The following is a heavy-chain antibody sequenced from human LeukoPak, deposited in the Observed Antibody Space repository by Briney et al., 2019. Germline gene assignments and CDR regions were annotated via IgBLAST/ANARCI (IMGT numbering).Heavy chain of an antibody. D-gene: IGHD1-14*01. J-gene: IGHJ4*02. CDR3: AKWHVRTLTFDY. CDR2: ISYDGSNK. Sequence: PGGSLRLSCAASGFTFSSYAMHWVRQAPGKGLEWVAVISYDGSNKYYADSVKGRFTISRDNSKNTLYLQMNSLRAEDTAVYYCAKWHVRTLTFDYWGQGTLVTVSS. V-gene: IGHV3-30-3*02. CDR1: GFTFSSYA.